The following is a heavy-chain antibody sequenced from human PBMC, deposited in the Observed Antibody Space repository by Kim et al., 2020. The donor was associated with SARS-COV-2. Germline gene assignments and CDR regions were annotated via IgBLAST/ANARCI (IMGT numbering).Heavy chain of an antibody. V-gene: IGHV1-69*13. CDR3: AREGYSSSWGENYFDY. J-gene: IGHJ4*02. CDR1: GGTFSSYA. CDR2: IIPIFGTA. Sequence: SVKVSCKASGGTFSSYAISWVRQAPGQGLEWMGGIIPIFGTANYAQKFQGRVTITADESTSTAYMELSSLRSEDTAVYYCAREGYSSSWGENYFDYWGQGTLVTVSS. D-gene: IGHD6-13*01.